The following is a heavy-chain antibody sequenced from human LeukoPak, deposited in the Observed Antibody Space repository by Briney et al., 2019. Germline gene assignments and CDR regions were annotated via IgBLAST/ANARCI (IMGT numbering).Heavy chain of an antibody. Sequence: GASVKVSCKASGYTFTSYGISWVRQAPGQGLEWMGWISAHNGNTNYAQKLQGRVTMTTDTSTSTAYRELRSLRSDDTAVYYCARDLGYYGSGSYYNNWGQGTLVTVSS. D-gene: IGHD3-10*01. CDR3: ARDLGYYGSGSYYNN. CDR2: ISAHNGNT. V-gene: IGHV1-18*01. CDR1: GYTFTSYG. J-gene: IGHJ4*02.